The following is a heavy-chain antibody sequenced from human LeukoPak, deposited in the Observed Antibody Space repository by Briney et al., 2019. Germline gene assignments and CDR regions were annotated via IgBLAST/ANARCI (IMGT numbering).Heavy chain of an antibody. V-gene: IGHV4-39*01. Sequence: SETLSLTCTVSGGSISSTSYYWGWIRQPPGKGLEWIGSIYYSGSTYYNPSLKSRVTISVDTSKNQFSLELSSVTAADTAVYYYASRLRWPSYFDYWGQGTLVTVSS. CDR2: IYYSGST. CDR1: GGSISSTSYY. CDR3: ASRLRWPSYFDY. D-gene: IGHD4-23*01. J-gene: IGHJ4*02.